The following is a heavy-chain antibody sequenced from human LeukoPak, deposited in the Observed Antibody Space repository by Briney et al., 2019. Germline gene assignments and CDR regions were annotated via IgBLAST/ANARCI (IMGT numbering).Heavy chain of an antibody. V-gene: IGHV4-31*03. J-gene: IGHJ5*02. Sequence: PSRTLSLTCTVSGGSISSGGYYWSWIRQHPGKGLEWIGYIYYSGSTYYNPSLKSRVTISVDTSKNQFSLKLSSVTAADTAVYYCARFIVVVPAARNWFDPWGQGTLVTVSS. D-gene: IGHD2-2*01. CDR1: GGSISSGGYY. CDR2: IYYSGST. CDR3: ARFIVVVPAARNWFDP.